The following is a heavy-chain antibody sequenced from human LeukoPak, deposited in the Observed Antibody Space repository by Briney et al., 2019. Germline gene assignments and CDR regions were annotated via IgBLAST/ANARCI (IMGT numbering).Heavy chain of an antibody. D-gene: IGHD2-15*01. CDR2: ISYDGSNK. Sequence: GRSLRLSCAASGFTFSSYAMHWVRQAPGKGLEWVAVISYDGSNKYYADSVKGRFTISRDNSKNTLYLQMNSLRDEDTAVYYCARVAFPQGGSSYYFDYWGQGTLVTVSS. CDR1: GFTFSSYA. J-gene: IGHJ4*02. CDR3: ARVAFPQGGSSYYFDY. V-gene: IGHV3-30-3*01.